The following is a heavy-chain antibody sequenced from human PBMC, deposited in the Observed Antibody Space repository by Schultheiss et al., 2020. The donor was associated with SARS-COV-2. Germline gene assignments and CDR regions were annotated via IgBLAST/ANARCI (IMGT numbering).Heavy chain of an antibody. CDR3: ARDYRDSSSWYYYYGMDV. D-gene: IGHD6-13*01. J-gene: IGHJ6*02. V-gene: IGHV4-4*07. Sequence: SETLSLTCTVSGGSISSYYWSWIRQPAGKGLEWIGRVYASGSTNYNPSLRSRVTMSVDTSKNQFSLRLSSVTAADTAVYYCARDYRDSSSWYYYYGMDVWGQGTTVTVSS. CDR1: GGSISSYY. CDR2: VYASGST.